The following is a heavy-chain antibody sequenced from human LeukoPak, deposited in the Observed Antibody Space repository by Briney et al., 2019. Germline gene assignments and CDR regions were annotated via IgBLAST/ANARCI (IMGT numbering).Heavy chain of an antibody. CDR2: ISGSGAST. CDR1: GFTFSSYA. V-gene: IGHV3-23*01. Sequence: GGSLRLSCAASGFTFSSYAMSWVRQAPGKGLEWVSTISGSGASTYYADSVKGRFAISRDNSKNTLYLQMNSLIAEDTAVYYCAKQPGSVVDSSGSLSRHWGQGTLVTVSS. D-gene: IGHD3-22*01. CDR3: AKQPGSVVDSSGSLSRH. J-gene: IGHJ4*02.